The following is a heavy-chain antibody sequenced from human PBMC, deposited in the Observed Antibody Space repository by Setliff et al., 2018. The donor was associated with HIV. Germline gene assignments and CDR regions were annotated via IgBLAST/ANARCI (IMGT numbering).Heavy chain of an antibody. Sequence: SETLSLTCDVSGGSISSGGYSWSWIRQPPGKGLEWIGYIYHRGSTYYNPSLKSRVTITVDRSKNQFSLKLSSVTAADTAVYYCARAPLEYSGYDYLRYFDYWGQGTLVTVSS. V-gene: IGHV4-30-2*01. CDR2: IYHRGST. J-gene: IGHJ4*02. CDR1: GGSISSGGYS. D-gene: IGHD5-12*01. CDR3: ARAPLEYSGYDYLRYFDY.